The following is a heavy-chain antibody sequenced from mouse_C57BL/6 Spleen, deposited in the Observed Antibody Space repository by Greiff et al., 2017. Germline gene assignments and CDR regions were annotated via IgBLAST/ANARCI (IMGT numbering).Heavy chain of an antibody. CDR3: ASYEGDYYARDC. CDR2: IHPNSGST. CDR1: GYTFTRYW. D-gene: IGHD2-3*01. J-gene: IGHJ4*01. Sequence: QVQLQQPGAELVKPGASVKLSCKASGYTFTRYWMHWVKQRPGQGLEWIGMIHPNSGSTNYNEKFKSKATLTVDKSSSTAYMQLSRLTSEDSAVYYCASYEGDYYARDCWGQGTSVTVST. V-gene: IGHV1-64*01.